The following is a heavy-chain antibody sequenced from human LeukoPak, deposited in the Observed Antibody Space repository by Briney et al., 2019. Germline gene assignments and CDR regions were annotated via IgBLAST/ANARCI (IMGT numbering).Heavy chain of an antibody. CDR2: ISATSANI. CDR1: GFTFSSFP. D-gene: IGHD5-18*01. J-gene: IGHJ6*03. V-gene: IGHV3-48*01. Sequence: GGSLRLSCAASGFTFSSFPLSWVRQAPGKGLEGVSYISATSANIHYADSVKGRFTISRDNAKNSLYLQMNSLRAEDTAVYYCARDLSYGYAYYYYTDGWGKGTTVTVSS. CDR3: ARDLSYGYAYYYYTDG.